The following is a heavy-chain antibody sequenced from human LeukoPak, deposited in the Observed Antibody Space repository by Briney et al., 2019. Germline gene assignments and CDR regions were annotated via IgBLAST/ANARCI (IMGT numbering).Heavy chain of an antibody. J-gene: IGHJ4*02. CDR2: IYYRGNT. CDR1: GGSIGSSSYY. CDR3: ARGALGYGDPLAYADC. V-gene: IGHV4-39*07. Sequence: SETLSLTCTVSGGSIGSSSYYWGWIRQPPGKGLEWIGSIYYRGNTYYNPSLKSRVTLLVATSKNQFSLRLSSVTAADTAVYYCARGALGYGDPLAYADCWGQGTLVTVSS. D-gene: IGHD4-17*01.